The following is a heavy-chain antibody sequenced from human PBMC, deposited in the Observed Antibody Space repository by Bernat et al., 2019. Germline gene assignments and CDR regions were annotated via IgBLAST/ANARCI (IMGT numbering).Heavy chain of an antibody. CDR3: VKHTLEVLWYTTDH. CDR2: ISGSGDRS. Sequence: EAQLLESGGGVVKPGGSLRLSCAASGFRFSNYAMSWVRQAPGKGLEWVSVISGSGDRSYGTDPLRGRFTISRDNSKNTLYLQMDILRAEDTAVYYCVKHTLEVLWYTTDHWGQGTLVTVSS. D-gene: IGHD1-7*01. V-gene: IGHV3-23*01. J-gene: IGHJ4*02. CDR1: GFRFSNYA.